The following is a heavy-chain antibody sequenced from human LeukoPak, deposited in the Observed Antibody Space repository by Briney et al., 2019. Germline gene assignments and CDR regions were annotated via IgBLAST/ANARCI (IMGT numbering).Heavy chain of an antibody. CDR1: GFTFSSYA. Sequence: QAGGSLRLSCAASGFTFSSYAMNWVRQAPGKGLEWVSGISGSGGSPYYADSVKGRFTISRDNSKNTLFLQMNSLRAEDTAVYFCAKYPLLNNYGSGSYFDYWGQGTLVIVSS. CDR3: AKYPLLNNYGSGSYFDY. CDR2: ISGSGGSP. J-gene: IGHJ4*02. V-gene: IGHV3-23*01. D-gene: IGHD3-10*01.